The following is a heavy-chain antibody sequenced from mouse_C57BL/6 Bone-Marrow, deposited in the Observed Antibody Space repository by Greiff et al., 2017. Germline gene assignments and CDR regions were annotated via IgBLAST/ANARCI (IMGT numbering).Heavy chain of an antibody. CDR1: GYTFTSYW. J-gene: IGHJ1*03. V-gene: IGHV1-52*01. CDR2: IDPSDSET. D-gene: IGHD1-1*01. Sequence: QVQLQQPGADLVRPGSSVKLSCKASGYTFTSYWMHWVKQRPIQGLEWIGNIDPSDSETHYNQKFKDKATLTVDKSSSTAYVQLSSLTSEYSAVYYCASPFLYYGSSYWYFDVWGTGTTVTVSS. CDR3: ASPFLYYGSSYWYFDV.